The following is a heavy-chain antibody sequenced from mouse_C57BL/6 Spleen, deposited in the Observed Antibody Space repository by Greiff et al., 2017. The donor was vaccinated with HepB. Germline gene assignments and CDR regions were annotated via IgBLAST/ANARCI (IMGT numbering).Heavy chain of an antibody. J-gene: IGHJ2*01. Sequence: VQLQQPGAELVKPGASVKLSCKASGYTFTSYWMHWVKQRPGQGLEWIGMIHPNSGSTNYNEKFKSKATLTVDKSSSTAYMQLSSLTSEDSAVYYCAIRSDWDGYFDYWGQGTTLTVSS. CDR2: IHPNSGST. CDR3: AIRSDWDGYFDY. D-gene: IGHD4-1*01. CDR1: GYTFTSYW. V-gene: IGHV1-64*01.